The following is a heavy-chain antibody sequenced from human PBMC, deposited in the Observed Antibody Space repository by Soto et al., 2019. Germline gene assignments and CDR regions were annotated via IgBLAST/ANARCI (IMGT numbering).Heavy chain of an antibody. CDR1: GFTFSSYA. D-gene: IGHD3-16*01. J-gene: IGHJ4*02. V-gene: IGHV3-23*01. CDR3: AKAFTGQRYFDY. CDR2: ISGSGGST. Sequence: GSLRLSCAASGFTFSSYAMSWVRQAPGKGLEWVSAISGSGGSTYYADSVKGRFTISRDNSKNTLYLQMNSLRAEDTAVYYCAKAFTGQRYFDYWGQGTLVTVSS.